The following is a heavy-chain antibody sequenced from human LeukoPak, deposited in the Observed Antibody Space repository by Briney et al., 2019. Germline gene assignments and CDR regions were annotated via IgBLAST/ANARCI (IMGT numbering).Heavy chain of an antibody. CDR3: ARDYGGNSVY. V-gene: IGHV3-7*01. CDR1: GFTFSSYW. D-gene: IGHD4-23*01. J-gene: IGHJ4*02. CDR2: IKEDGSEK. Sequence: GGSLRLSCAASGFTFSSYWMSWVRQAPGKGLEWVANIKEDGSEKYYVDSVKGRFTISRDSAKNSLYLQMNSLRAEDTAMYYCARDYGGNSVYWGQGTLVTVSS.